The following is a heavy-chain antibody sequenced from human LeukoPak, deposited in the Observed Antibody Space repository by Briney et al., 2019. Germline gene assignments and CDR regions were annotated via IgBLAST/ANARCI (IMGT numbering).Heavy chain of an antibody. D-gene: IGHD3-22*01. CDR1: GFTFSSYA. V-gene: IGHV3-30*04. CDR2: ISYDGSNK. CDR3: EREDSIVYYDY. Sequence: GGSLRLSCAASGFTFSSYAMQWLRQAPGKGLEWVAVISYDGSNKYYADSVKGRFTISRDNTKNTLYLEMDFLRAEDTAVYYCEREDSIVYYDYWGQGTLVTVSS. J-gene: IGHJ4*02.